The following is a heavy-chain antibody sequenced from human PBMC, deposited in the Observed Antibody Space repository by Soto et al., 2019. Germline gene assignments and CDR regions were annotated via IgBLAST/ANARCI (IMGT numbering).Heavy chain of an antibody. Sequence: QVQLVESGGGVVQPGRSLRLSCAASGFTFSSYGMHWVRQAPGKGLEWVAVISYDGSNKYYADSVKGRFTISRDNSKNTLYLQMNSQRAEDTAVYYCAKNLGDCISTSCYAWGYYYYGMDVWGQGTTVTVSS. V-gene: IGHV3-30*18. J-gene: IGHJ6*02. CDR2: ISYDGSNK. CDR3: AKNLGDCISTSCYAWGYYYYGMDV. CDR1: GFTFSSYG. D-gene: IGHD2-2*01.